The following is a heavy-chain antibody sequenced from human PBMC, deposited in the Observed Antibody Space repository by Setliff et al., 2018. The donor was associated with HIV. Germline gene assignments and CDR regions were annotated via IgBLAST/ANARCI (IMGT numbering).Heavy chain of an antibody. V-gene: IGHV1-8*01. D-gene: IGHD6-13*01. CDR2: MNPNSGNT. CDR1: GHTFTSYD. CDR3: ASSWSRVPYYGLDV. Sequence: ASVKVSCKASGHTFTSYDINWVRQATGRGLEWMGWMNPNSGNTGYAQKFQGRVTMTRNTSISTAYMELSSLRSGDSAVYYCASSWSRVPYYGLDVWGQGTTVTVSS. J-gene: IGHJ6*02.